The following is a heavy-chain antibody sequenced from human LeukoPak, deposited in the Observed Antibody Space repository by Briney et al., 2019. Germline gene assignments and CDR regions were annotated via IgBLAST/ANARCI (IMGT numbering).Heavy chain of an antibody. CDR2: ISSSSSTI. Sequence: GGSLRLYCAASGFTFSSYSMNWVRQAPGKGLEWVSYISSSSSTIYYADSVKGRFTISRDNAKNSLYLQMNSLRAEDTAVYYCARETAYFDYWGQGTLVTVSS. V-gene: IGHV3-48*01. J-gene: IGHJ4*02. CDR1: GFTFSSYS. D-gene: IGHD2-21*02. CDR3: ARETAYFDY.